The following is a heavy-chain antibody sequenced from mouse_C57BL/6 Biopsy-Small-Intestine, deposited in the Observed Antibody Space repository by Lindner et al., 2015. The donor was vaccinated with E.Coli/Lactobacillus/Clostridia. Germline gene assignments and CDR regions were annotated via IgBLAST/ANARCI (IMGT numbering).Heavy chain of an antibody. CDR1: GGTFSSDA. Sequence: SVKVSCKASGGTFSSDAINWVRQAPGQGLQWMGGIIPISGTANYAQKFQGRVTITADESTSTAYMELSSLKSEDTAVYYCARGRRLSSWLTRIPYGMDVWGQGTTVTVSS. CDR3: ARGRRLSSWLTRIPYGMDV. D-gene: IGHD6-2*01. J-gene: IGHJ1*01. CDR2: IIPISGTA. V-gene: IGHV1-81*01.